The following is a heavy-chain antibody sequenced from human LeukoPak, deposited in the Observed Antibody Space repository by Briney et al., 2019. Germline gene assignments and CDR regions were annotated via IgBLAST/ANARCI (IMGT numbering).Heavy chain of an antibody. Sequence: QPGGSLRLSCAASGFTFSSNAMSWVRQAPGKGLEWVSAISGSGGDTYYADSVKGRFTISRVNSKNTLYLQMNSLRAEDTAVYYCAKDPDLGALPPCCGQGTLVTVSS. J-gene: IGHJ4*02. D-gene: IGHD1-26*01. CDR1: GFTFSSNA. CDR2: ISGSGGDT. V-gene: IGHV3-23*01. CDR3: AKDPDLGALPPC.